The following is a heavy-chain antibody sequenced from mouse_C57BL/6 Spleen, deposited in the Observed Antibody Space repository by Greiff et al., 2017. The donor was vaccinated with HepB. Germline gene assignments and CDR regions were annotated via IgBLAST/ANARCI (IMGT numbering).Heavy chain of an antibody. CDR3: VREGGYYVSYWYFDV. D-gene: IGHD2-3*01. Sequence: EVQGVESGGGLVQPKGSLKLSCAASGFTFNTYAMHWVRQAPGKGLEWVARIRSKSSNYATYYADSVKDRFTISRDDSQSMLYLQMNNLKTEDTAMYYCVREGGYYVSYWYFDVWGTGTTVTVSS. CDR2: IRSKSSNYAT. CDR1: GFTFNTYA. J-gene: IGHJ1*03. V-gene: IGHV10-3*01.